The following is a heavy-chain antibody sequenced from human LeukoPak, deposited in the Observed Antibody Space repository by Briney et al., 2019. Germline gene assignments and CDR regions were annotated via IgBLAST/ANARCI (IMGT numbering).Heavy chain of an antibody. CDR2: INPNSGGT. CDR1: GYTFTGYY. CDR3: ARAYYDSSGALDY. V-gene: IGHV1-2*02. J-gene: IGHJ4*02. D-gene: IGHD3-22*01. Sequence: ASVKVSCKASGYTFTGYYMHWVRQAPGQGLEWMGWINPNSGGTNYAQKFQGRVTMTRDTSTSTVYMELSSLRSEDTAVYYCARAYYDSSGALDYWGQGTLVTVSS.